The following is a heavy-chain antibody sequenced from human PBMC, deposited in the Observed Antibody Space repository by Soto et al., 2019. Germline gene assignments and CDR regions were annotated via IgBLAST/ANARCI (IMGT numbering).Heavy chain of an antibody. CDR1: RFTFDNYV. CDR2: ISDSGGST. Sequence: EVYLLDSGGGLVRPGGSLRVSCVASRFTFDNYVMSWVRQAPGKGLEWVSSISDSGGSTYYADSVKGRFTISRDNSKNTLHLQMNSLRAEDTAVYYCTKGWLDYWGQGTLVTVSS. D-gene: IGHD2-15*01. CDR3: TKGWLDY. V-gene: IGHV3-23*01. J-gene: IGHJ4*02.